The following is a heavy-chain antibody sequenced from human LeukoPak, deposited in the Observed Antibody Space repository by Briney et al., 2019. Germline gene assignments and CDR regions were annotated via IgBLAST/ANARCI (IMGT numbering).Heavy chain of an antibody. CDR2: ISSSSSTI. Sequence: PGGSLRLSCAASGFTFSSYSMNWVRQAPGKGLEWVSYISSSSSTIYYADSVKGRFTISRDNAKNSLYLQMNSLRAEDTAVYYCARDTPSTPPWNDFWSGYYTYYYGMDVWGQGTTVTVSS. CDR1: GFTFSSYS. V-gene: IGHV3-48*04. CDR3: ARDTPSTPPWNDFWSGYYTYYYGMDV. J-gene: IGHJ6*02. D-gene: IGHD3-3*01.